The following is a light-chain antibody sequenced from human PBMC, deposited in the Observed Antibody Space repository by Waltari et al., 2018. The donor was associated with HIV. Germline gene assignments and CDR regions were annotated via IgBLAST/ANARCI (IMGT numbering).Light chain of an antibody. J-gene: IGLJ3*02. CDR3: GVWDSTLKQWL. V-gene: IGLV1-47*01. CDR1: ASNVVNHW. CDR2: RNY. Sequence: QSVLTQLPSASCTPGHTLTISCSGPASNVVNHWVYCYKQLPGTAPKLLIYRNYQRPSGVPDRFSSSKSGASASLIISGLRSEDEADYSCGVWDSTLKQWLFGGGTKLTVL.